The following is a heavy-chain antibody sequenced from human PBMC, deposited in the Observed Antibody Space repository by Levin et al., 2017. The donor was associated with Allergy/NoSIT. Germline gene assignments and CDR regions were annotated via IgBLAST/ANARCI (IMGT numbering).Heavy chain of an antibody. J-gene: IGHJ4*02. D-gene: IGHD2-21*02. V-gene: IGHV3-23*01. CDR3: AKVLYAVTVDY. CDR2: ISGSGGST. CDR1: GFTFSSYA. Sequence: GESLKISCAASGFTFSSYAMSWVRQAPGKGLEWVSAISGSGGSTYYADSVKGRFTISRDNSKNTLYLQMNSLRAEDTAVYYCAKVLYAVTVDYWGQGTLVTVSS.